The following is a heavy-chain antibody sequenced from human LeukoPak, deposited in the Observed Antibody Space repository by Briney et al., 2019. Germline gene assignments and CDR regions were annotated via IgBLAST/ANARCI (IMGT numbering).Heavy chain of an antibody. J-gene: IGHJ3*02. Sequence: PGGSLRLSCAASGFTFSTYGIHWVRQAPGRGLEWVAVISYDGSNKYYADSVKGRFTISRDNSKNTLYLQMNSLRAEDTAVYYCAKDFFKIVVTGHWAFDIWGQGTMVTVSS. D-gene: IGHD3-22*01. CDR3: AKDFFKIVVTGHWAFDI. CDR1: GFTFSTYG. V-gene: IGHV3-30*18. CDR2: ISYDGSNK.